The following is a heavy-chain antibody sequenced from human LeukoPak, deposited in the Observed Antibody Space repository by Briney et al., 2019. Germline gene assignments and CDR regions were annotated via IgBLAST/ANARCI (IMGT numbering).Heavy chain of an antibody. Sequence: SETLSLTCAVYGGSFSGYYWSWIRQPPGKGLEWIGEINHSGSTNYNPSLKSRVTISVDTSKNQFSLKLSSVTAADTAVYYCARDPELWFGEPHPNYGMGVWGKGTTVTVSS. J-gene: IGHJ6*04. D-gene: IGHD3-10*01. V-gene: IGHV4-34*01. CDR2: INHSGST. CDR3: ARDPELWFGEPHPNYGMGV. CDR1: GGSFSGYY.